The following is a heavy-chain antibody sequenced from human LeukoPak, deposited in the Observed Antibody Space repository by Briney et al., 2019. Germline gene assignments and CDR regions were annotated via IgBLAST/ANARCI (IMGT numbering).Heavy chain of an antibody. Sequence: SETLSLTCSVSGGSIGGSIVSHYWSWIRQPPGKGLEWIGYIYFNGRTNYSPSLKSRVTLSVDTSKNQFSMKLISVTAADTAVYYCARTARSRDWFDPWGQGSLVTVSS. CDR2: IYFNGRT. V-gene: IGHV4-61*01. J-gene: IGHJ5*02. CDR3: ARTARSRDWFDP. CDR1: GGSIGGSIVSHY. D-gene: IGHD2-21*02.